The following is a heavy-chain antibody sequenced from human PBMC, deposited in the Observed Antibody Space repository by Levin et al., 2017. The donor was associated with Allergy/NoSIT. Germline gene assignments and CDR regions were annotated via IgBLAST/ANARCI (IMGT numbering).Heavy chain of an antibody. CDR3: AREAGLYYYDSSGYPPDAFDI. D-gene: IGHD3-22*01. V-gene: IGHV3-30-3*01. J-gene: IGHJ3*02. CDR2: ISYDGSNK. CDR1: GFTFSSYA. Sequence: LSLTCAASGFTFSSYAMHWVRQAPGKGLEWVAVISYDGSNKYYADSVKGRFTISRDNSKNTLYLQMNSLRAEDTAVYYCAREAGLYYYDSSGYPPDAFDIWGQGTMVTVSS.